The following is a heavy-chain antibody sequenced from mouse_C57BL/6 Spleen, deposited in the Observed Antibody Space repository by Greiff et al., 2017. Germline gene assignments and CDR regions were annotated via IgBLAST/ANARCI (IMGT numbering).Heavy chain of an antibody. D-gene: IGHD1-1*01. CDR1: GYTFTSYG. V-gene: IGHV1-81*01. J-gene: IGHJ4*01. CDR3: ARGGTVVDYYAMDY. Sequence: QVQLQQSGAELARPGASVKLSCKASGYTFTSYGISWVKQRTGQGLEWIGEIYPRSGNTYYNEKFKGKATLTADKSSSTAYMELRSLTSEDSAVYFCARGGTVVDYYAMDYWGQGTSVTVSS. CDR2: IYPRSGNT.